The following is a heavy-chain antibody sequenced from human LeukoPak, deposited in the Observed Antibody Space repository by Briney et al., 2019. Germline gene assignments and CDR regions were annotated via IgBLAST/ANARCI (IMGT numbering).Heavy chain of an antibody. CDR2: INHSGST. V-gene: IGHV4-34*01. CDR3: ARGGFYDSSGTTGFDY. Sequence: SETLSLTCAVYGGSFSGYYWSWIRQPPGKGLEWIGEINHSGSTNYNPSLKSRVTISVDTSKNQFSLKLSPVTAADTAVYYCARGGFYDSSGTTGFDYWGQGTLVTVSS. D-gene: IGHD3-22*01. J-gene: IGHJ4*02. CDR1: GGSFSGYY.